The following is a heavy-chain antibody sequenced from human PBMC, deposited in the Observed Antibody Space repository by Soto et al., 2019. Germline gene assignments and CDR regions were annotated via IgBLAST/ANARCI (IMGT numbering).Heavy chain of an antibody. V-gene: IGHV4-59*08. CDR3: ARHNYGSGSTYFDY. J-gene: IGHJ4*02. D-gene: IGHD3-10*01. CDR1: GGSISSYY. Sequence: QVQLQESGPGLVKPSETLSLTCTVSGGSISSYYWSWIRQPPGKGLEWIGYIYYSGSTNYNPSRKRRVTISVDTSKNQFSLKLNSMPAADTAVYYCARHNYGSGSTYFDYWGQGTLVTVSS. CDR2: IYYSGST.